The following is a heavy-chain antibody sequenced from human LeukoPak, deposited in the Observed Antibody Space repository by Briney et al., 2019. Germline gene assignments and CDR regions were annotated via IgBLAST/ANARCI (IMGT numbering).Heavy chain of an antibody. J-gene: IGHJ4*02. CDR1: GFTFSSYE. CDR2: ISSSGSTI. Sequence: PGGSLRLSCAASGFTFSSYEMNWVRQAPGKGLEWVSYISSSGSTIYYADSVKGRFTISRDNAKNSLYLQMNSLRAEDPAVYYCARRHRWYSYGFDYWGQGTLVTVSS. CDR3: ARRHRWYSYGFDY. D-gene: IGHD5-18*01. V-gene: IGHV3-48*03.